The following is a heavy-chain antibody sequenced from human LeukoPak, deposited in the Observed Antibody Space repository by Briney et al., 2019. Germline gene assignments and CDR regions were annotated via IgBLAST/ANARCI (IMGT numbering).Heavy chain of an antibody. Sequence: GESLKISCKGSGYSFTSYWIGWVRQAPGQGLEWMGWISAYNGNTNYAQKLQGRVTMTTDTSTSTAYMELRSLRSDDTAVYYCARDGYYYGSGTRVYYYYGMDVWGQGTTVTVSS. CDR3: ARDGYYYGSGTRVYYYYGMDV. CDR1: GYSFTSYW. CDR2: ISAYNGNT. J-gene: IGHJ6*02. D-gene: IGHD3-10*01. V-gene: IGHV1-18*04.